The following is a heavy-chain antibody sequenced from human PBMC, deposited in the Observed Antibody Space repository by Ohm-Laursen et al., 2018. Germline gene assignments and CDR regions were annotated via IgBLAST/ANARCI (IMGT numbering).Heavy chain of an antibody. CDR3: ARDPVRGLTDY. CDR1: GFTFSNSW. Sequence: GSLRLSCAASGFTFSNSWMTWVRQAPGKGLEWVASIKQDGSDKYYVDSVKGRFTFSRDNAKNSLYLQMNSLRVEDTAVYHCARDPVRGLTDYWGQGTLVTVSS. J-gene: IGHJ4*02. V-gene: IGHV3-7*01. D-gene: IGHD3-10*01. CDR2: IKQDGSDK.